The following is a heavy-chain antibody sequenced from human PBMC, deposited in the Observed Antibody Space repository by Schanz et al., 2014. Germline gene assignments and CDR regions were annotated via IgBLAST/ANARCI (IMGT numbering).Heavy chain of an antibody. J-gene: IGHJ4*02. Sequence: QVQLVQSGSELRKPGASVSVSCKPSGYPFTTFAINWVRQAPGQGLEWMGWIDHTTGNPSYAQGFTGRFVFSLDTSVSTAYLQINSLGAEDTAVYYCASRPGAPTAGLDHWGQGTLVTVSS. V-gene: IGHV7-4-1*02. CDR2: IDHTTGNP. CDR1: GYPFTTFA. CDR3: ASRPGAPTAGLDH. D-gene: IGHD2-2*01.